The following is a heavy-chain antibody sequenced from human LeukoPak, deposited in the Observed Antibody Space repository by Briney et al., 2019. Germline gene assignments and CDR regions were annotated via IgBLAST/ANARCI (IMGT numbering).Heavy chain of an antibody. CDR1: GGSISSSSYY. V-gene: IGHV4-39*01. Sequence: PSETLSLTCTVSGGSISSSSYYWGWIRQPPGKGLEWIVSIYYSGSTYYNPSLKSRVTISVDTSKNQFSLKLSSVTAADTAVYYCARRPNYYDSSGYYYVAAFDTWGQGTMVTVSS. J-gene: IGHJ3*02. CDR3: ARRPNYYDSSGYYYVAAFDT. CDR2: IYYSGST. D-gene: IGHD3-22*01.